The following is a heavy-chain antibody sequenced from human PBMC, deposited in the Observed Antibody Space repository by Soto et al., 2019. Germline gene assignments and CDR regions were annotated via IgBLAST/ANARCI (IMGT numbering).Heavy chain of an antibody. J-gene: IGHJ5*02. V-gene: IGHV4-30-4*01. CDR3: SRDYVIQSWLDP. CDR1: GDSISSGDYY. CDR2: IYYSGST. Sequence: QVQPQESGPGLVKTSHTLSIPCTVSGDSISSGDYYWSCIRQPTGKGLEWIGYIYYSGSTYYNPSLKGRVTISVDTSKNPGSLKLISVTAADPAVYYGSRDYVIQSWLDPWGQGTMVPVSS. D-gene: IGHD2-21*01.